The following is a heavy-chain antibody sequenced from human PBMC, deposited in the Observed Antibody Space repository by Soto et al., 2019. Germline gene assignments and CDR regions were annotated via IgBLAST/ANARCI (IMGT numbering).Heavy chain of an antibody. CDR2: IIPIFGTA. Sequence: GASVKGACQECGGSYCRYAISWVPQAPGQGLEWMGGIIPIFGTANYAQKFQGRVTITADESTSTAYMELSSLRSEDTAVYYCARDVTWGQGTLVTVSS. D-gene: IGHD2-21*02. V-gene: IGHV1-69*13. J-gene: IGHJ4*02. CDR3: ARDVT. CDR1: GGSYCRYA.